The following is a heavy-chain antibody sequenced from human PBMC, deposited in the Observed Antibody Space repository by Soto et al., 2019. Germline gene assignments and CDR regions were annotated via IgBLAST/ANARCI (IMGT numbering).Heavy chain of an antibody. D-gene: IGHD5-18*01. Sequence: SETLSLTCAVYGVSFSGYYWSWIRQPPGKGLEWIGEINHSGSINYNPSLKSRVTISVDTSKNQFSLKLSSVTAADTAVYYCARAKTAMAPWGQGTLVTSPQ. CDR2: INHSGSI. V-gene: IGHV4-34*01. CDR3: ARAKTAMAP. CDR1: GVSFSGYY. J-gene: IGHJ5*02.